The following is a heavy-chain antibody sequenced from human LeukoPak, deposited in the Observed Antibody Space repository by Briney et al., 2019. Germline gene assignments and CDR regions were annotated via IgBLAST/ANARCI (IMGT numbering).Heavy chain of an antibody. Sequence: GGSLRLSCAASGFTFSSYAMSWVRQAPGKGLEWVSAISGSGGSTYYADSVKGRFTISRDNSKNTLYLQMNSLRAEDTAVYYCARGRRQYSSSWNFDYWGQGTLVTVSS. CDR1: GFTFSSYA. V-gene: IGHV3-23*01. CDR2: ISGSGGST. D-gene: IGHD6-13*01. J-gene: IGHJ4*02. CDR3: ARGRRQYSSSWNFDY.